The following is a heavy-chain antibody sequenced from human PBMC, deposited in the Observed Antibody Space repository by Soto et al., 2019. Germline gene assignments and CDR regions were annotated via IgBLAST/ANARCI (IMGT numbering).Heavy chain of an antibody. D-gene: IGHD1-7*01. CDR2: IYYSGST. V-gene: IGHV4-31*03. CDR3: ARGGNWNYDY. J-gene: IGHJ4*02. CDR1: GGSISSGGYY. Sequence: SETLSLTCTVSGGSISSGGYYWSWIRQHPGKGLEWIGYIYYSGSTYYNPSLKSRVTISVDTSKNQFSPKLSSVTAADTAVYYCARGGNWNYDYWGQGTLVTVSS.